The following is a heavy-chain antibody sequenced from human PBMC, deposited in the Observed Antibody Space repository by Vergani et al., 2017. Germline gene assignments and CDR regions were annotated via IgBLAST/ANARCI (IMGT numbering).Heavy chain of an antibody. V-gene: IGHV4-34*01. CDR2: INHSGST. D-gene: IGHD3-10*01. Sequence: QVQLQQWGAGLLKPSETLSLTCAVYGGSFSGYYWSWIRQPPGKGLEWIGEINHSGSTNYNPSLKSRVTISVDTSKNQFSLKLSSVTAAETAVYYCARGRQRITMVRRFNWFDPWGQGTLVTVSS. CDR1: GGSFSGYY. J-gene: IGHJ5*02. CDR3: ARGRQRITMVRRFNWFDP.